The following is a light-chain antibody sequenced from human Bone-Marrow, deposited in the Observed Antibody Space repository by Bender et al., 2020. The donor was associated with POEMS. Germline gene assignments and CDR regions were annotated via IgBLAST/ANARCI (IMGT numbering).Light chain of an antibody. CDR2: EVS. Sequence: QSALTQPASVSGSPGQSITISCTGTSSDIGAYNLVSWYQQHPGRAPKLMIYEVSKRPSGISNRFSGSKSDNTASLTISGLQAEDEADYYCSSYAGSYPYVFGAGTKVTVL. CDR3: SSYAGSYPYV. J-gene: IGLJ1*01. V-gene: IGLV2-23*02. CDR1: SSDIGAYNL.